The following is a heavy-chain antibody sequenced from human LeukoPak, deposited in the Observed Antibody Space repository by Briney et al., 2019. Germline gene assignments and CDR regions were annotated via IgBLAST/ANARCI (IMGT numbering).Heavy chain of an antibody. Sequence: PGGSLRLSCAASEFSVGSNYMTWVRQAPGKGLEWVSLIYSGGSTYYADSVKGRFTISRDNSKNTLYLQMNSLRAEDTAVYYCARAGRWDTSIDYWGQGTLVTVSS. CDR3: ARAGRWDTSIDY. D-gene: IGHD3-10*01. J-gene: IGHJ4*02. CDR2: IYSGGST. CDR1: EFSVGSNY. V-gene: IGHV3-66*01.